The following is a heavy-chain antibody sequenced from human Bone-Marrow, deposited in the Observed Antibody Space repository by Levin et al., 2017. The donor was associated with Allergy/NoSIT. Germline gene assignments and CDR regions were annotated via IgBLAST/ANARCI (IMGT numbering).Heavy chain of an antibody. D-gene: IGHD6-13*01. CDR3: AREAAAGREPLFDY. V-gene: IGHV3-21*01. CDR2: ISSTSSYI. Sequence: GESLKISCAASEFTFSTYSMNWVRQAPGKGLEWVSSISSTSSYIYYADSVKGRFTISRDNAKNSLYLQMNSLRAEDTAVYYCAREAAAGREPLFDYWGQGTLVTVSS. J-gene: IGHJ4*02. CDR1: EFTFSTYS.